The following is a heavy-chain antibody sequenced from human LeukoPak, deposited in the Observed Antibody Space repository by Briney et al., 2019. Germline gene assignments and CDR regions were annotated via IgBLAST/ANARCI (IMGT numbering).Heavy chain of an antibody. J-gene: IGHJ3*02. Sequence: GGSLRLSCAASGFTFSSYAMHWVRQAPGKGLEYVSAISSNGGSTYYADSVKGRFTISRDNSKNTLYPQMGSLRAEDTAVYYCAREGPLTGNDAFDIWGQGTMVTVSS. CDR2: ISSNGGST. V-gene: IGHV3-64*02. D-gene: IGHD7-27*01. CDR3: AREGPLTGNDAFDI. CDR1: GFTFSSYA.